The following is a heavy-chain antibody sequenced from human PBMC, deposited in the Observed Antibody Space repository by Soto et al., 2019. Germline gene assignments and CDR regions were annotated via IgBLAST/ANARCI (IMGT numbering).Heavy chain of an antibody. Sequence: GGSLRLSCAASGFTFSSYSMNWVHQAPGKGLEWVSYISSSSSTIYYADSVKGRFTISRDNAKNSLYLQMNSLRAEDTAVYYCARVKRYCSSTSCYADYYYYGMDVWGQGT. D-gene: IGHD2-2*01. CDR3: ARVKRYCSSTSCYADYYYYGMDV. CDR2: ISSSSSTI. CDR1: GFTFSSYS. J-gene: IGHJ6*02. V-gene: IGHV3-48*01.